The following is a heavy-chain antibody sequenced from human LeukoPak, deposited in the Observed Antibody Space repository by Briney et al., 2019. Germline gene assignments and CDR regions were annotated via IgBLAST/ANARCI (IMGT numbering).Heavy chain of an antibody. V-gene: IGHV3-74*01. Sequence: QAGGSLRLSCVASGFTFSSYWMHWVRQAPRKGLVWVSRINGDGRNINYADSVRGRFTISRDNAKNTLYLQMNTLRVEDAAVYYCAREGTPNLDYWGQGTLVTVSS. CDR2: INGDGRNI. CDR3: AREGTPNLDY. CDR1: GFTFSSYW. J-gene: IGHJ4*02.